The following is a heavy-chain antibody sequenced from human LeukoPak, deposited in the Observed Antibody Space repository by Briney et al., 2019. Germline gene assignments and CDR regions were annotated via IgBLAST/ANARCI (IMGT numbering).Heavy chain of an antibody. V-gene: IGHV4-59*01. J-gene: IGHJ4*02. Sequence: NSSETLSLTCIVSGGSINSYYWSWIRQPPGKGLEWIGYIYYSGSISYNPSLKSRATISVDTSKNQLSLKLTSVTAADTAVYYCARDFEDCSGGSCLYYFDYWGQGTLVTVSS. CDR1: GGSINSYY. D-gene: IGHD2-15*01. CDR3: ARDFEDCSGGSCLYYFDY. CDR2: IYYSGSI.